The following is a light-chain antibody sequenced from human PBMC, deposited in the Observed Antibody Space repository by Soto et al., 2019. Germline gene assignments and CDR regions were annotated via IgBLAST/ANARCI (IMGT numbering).Light chain of an antibody. V-gene: IGKV3-20*01. Sequence: EIVLTQSPGTLSLSPGERATLSCRASQSVSSSSYLAWYQQKPGQAPRLLIYGASSRATGIPDRFSGSGSATDFTLTISRLEPEDFAVYYCHQYNDWPRFTFGPGTKVEIK. J-gene: IGKJ3*01. CDR3: HQYNDWPRFT. CDR2: GAS. CDR1: QSVSSSSY.